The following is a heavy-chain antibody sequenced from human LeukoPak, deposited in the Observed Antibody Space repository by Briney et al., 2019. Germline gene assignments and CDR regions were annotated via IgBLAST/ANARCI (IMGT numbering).Heavy chain of an antibody. D-gene: IGHD6-13*01. V-gene: IGHV4-30-2*01. CDR2: IYHSGST. Sequence: SETLSLTCAVSGGSISSGGYSWSWIRQPPGKGLEWIGYIYHSGSTYYNPSLKSRVTISVDTSKNQFSLKLSSVTAADTAVYYCARGDSSSSSYYYGMDVWGQGTTVTVSS. CDR3: ARGDSSSSSYYYGMDV. J-gene: IGHJ6*02. CDR1: GGSISSGGYS.